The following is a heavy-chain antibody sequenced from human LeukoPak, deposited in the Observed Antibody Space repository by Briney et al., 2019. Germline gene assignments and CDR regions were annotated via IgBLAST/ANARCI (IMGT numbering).Heavy chain of an antibody. J-gene: IGHJ2*01. CDR2: ISNDGSVK. Sequence: PGKSLTLSCAASGFTFRSYAMHWVRQAPGKGLEWVTFISNDGSVKDYADSVKGRFTIFRDNSKNTVSLQMNSLRGEDTALNYCARDSTMVRATIISWSLDLWGRGTLVTVSS. V-gene: IGHV3-30*04. D-gene: IGHD3-10*01. CDR1: GFTFRSYA. CDR3: ARDSTMVRATIISWSLDL.